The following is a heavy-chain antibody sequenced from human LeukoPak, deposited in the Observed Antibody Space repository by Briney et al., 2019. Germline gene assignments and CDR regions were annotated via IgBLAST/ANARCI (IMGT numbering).Heavy chain of an antibody. CDR2: IYHDGNT. CDR1: GGSINSGDW. J-gene: IGHJ4*02. V-gene: IGHV4-4*02. Sequence: SETLSLTCGVSGGSINSGDWWTWVRQPPGKGLEWIGEIYHDGNTYYNPSLESRVTISVDKSKNQFSLTLSSVTAADTAVYYCASNQGMGAYFDSWGQGTLVTVSS. CDR3: ASNQGMGAYFDS. D-gene: IGHD1-26*01.